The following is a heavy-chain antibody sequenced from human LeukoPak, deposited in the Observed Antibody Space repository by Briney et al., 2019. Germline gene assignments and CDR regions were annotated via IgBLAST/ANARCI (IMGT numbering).Heavy chain of an antibody. D-gene: IGHD3-22*01. V-gene: IGHV3-23*01. CDR1: GFTFSSYA. J-gene: IGHJ4*02. Sequence: PGGSLRLSCAASGFTFSSYAMSWVRQAPAKGLEWVSAISGGGGSTYHADSVKGRFTISRDNSKSTLYLQMNSLRAEDTAIYYCAKLTTYNYDSNSLFDYWGQGALVTVSS. CDR3: AKLTTYNYDSNSLFDY. CDR2: ISGGGGST.